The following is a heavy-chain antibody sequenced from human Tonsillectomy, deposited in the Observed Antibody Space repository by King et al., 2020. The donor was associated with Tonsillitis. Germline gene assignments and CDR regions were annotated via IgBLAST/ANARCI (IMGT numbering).Heavy chain of an antibody. CDR2: IYYSGST. Sequence: VQLQESGPGLVKPSETLSLTCTVSGGSISSYYWSWMRQPPGKGLEWIGYIYYSGSTNYNPSLKSRVTISVDTSKNHFSLKLSSVTAADPAVYYCARGYSYGPLFDSWGQGTLVTVSS. D-gene: IGHD5-18*01. CDR3: ARGYSYGPLFDS. J-gene: IGHJ4*02. V-gene: IGHV4-59*01. CDR1: GGSISSYY.